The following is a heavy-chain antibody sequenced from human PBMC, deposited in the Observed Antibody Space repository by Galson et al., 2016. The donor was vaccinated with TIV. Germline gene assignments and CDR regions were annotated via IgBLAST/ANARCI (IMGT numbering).Heavy chain of an antibody. Sequence: SLRLSCAASGFTLSIYGMHWVRQAPGRGLEWVAFIRYEGSDTYYADSVKGRFTISRDRSRNTLYLQMDSLRAEDTAVYYCAKDNSAITMIEERGEEWYFEVWGRGTLVIVSS. CDR3: AKDNSAITMIEERGEEWYFEV. D-gene: IGHD3-22*01. CDR2: IRYEGSDT. J-gene: IGHJ2*01. CDR1: GFTLSIYG. V-gene: IGHV3-30*02.